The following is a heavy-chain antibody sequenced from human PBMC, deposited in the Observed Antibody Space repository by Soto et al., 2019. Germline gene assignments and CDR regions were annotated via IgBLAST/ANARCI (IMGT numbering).Heavy chain of an antibody. CDR2: ISTSNGNT. CDR3: ARDVGNGYGYGYGY. J-gene: IGHJ4*02. CDR1: GYTFTSYG. D-gene: IGHD5-18*01. Sequence: QVQLVQSGAEVKKPGASVTVSCKVSGYTFTSYGISWVRQAPGQGLEWMGWISTSNGNTNYAQKLQGRVTMTTDTSTSTAYMELRILRSDDTAVYYCARDVGNGYGYGYGYWGQGTLVTVSS. V-gene: IGHV1-18*01.